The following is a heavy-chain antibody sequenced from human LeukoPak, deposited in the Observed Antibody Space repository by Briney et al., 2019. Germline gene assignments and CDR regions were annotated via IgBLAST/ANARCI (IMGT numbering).Heavy chain of an antibody. V-gene: IGHV1-46*01. J-gene: IGHJ6*02. CDR3: AGGEKMDGYNDDYFYYGMDV. D-gene: IGHD5-24*01. CDR2: INPSGGST. CDR1: GYTFTSYY. Sequence: ASVKVSCKASGYTFTSYYMHWVRQAPGQGLEWVGIINPSGGSTNYAQKFQGRVTMTRDTSTGTVYMELSSLRSEDTAVYYCAGGEKMDGYNDDYFYYGMDVWGQGTTVTVSS.